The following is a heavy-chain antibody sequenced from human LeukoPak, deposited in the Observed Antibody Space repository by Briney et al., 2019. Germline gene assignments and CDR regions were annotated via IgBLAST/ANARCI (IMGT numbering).Heavy chain of an antibody. Sequence: GGSLRLSCVASGFIFSDYNMNWVRQAPGKGLEWVSYISSGSSTIYYADSVRGRFTISRDNAKNSLYLQMNSLTDEDTAVYYCAREPPGNYDSSGDYYAYFDCWGQGTLVTVSS. CDR2: ISSGSSTI. CDR1: GFIFSDYN. D-gene: IGHD3-22*01. J-gene: IGHJ4*02. V-gene: IGHV3-48*02. CDR3: AREPPGNYDSSGDYYAYFDC.